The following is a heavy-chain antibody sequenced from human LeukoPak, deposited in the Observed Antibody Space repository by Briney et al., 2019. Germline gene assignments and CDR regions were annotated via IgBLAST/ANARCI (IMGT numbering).Heavy chain of an antibody. CDR1: GGSISNYY. Sequence: SETVSLTCTVSGGSISNYYWSWIRQPPGKGLEWIGNIYYSGSTHYSPSLNSRVTISADTSKNQFSLKLTSVTAADTAVYYCARGPCHVDSWGQGTLVTVSS. CDR2: IYYSGST. V-gene: IGHV4-59*01. J-gene: IGHJ4*02. CDR3: ARGPCHVDS.